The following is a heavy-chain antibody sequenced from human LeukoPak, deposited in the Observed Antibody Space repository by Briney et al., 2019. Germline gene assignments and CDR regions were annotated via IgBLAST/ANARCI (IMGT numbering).Heavy chain of an antibody. V-gene: IGHV1-2*02. J-gene: IGHJ4*02. D-gene: IGHD2-2*01. Sequence: ASVKVSCKASGYTFTGYYMHWVRQAPGQGLEWMGWINPNSGGTNYAQKFQGRVTMTRDTSISTAYMELSRLRSDDTAVYYCARDLGYCSSTSCPNAPYRWGQGTLVTVSS. CDR2: INPNSGGT. CDR1: GYTFTGYY. CDR3: ARDLGYCSSTSCPNAPYR.